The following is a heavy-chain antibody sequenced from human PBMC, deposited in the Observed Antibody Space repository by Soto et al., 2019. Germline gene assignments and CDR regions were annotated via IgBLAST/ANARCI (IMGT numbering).Heavy chain of an antibody. Sequence: SVKVSCKASGYTCTNYYIHWVRQAPGQGLEWMAIINPSGGSTNYAQKFQGRVTLARDTFTNTVYMELSSLRSEDTAIYYCARGLAAGDYWGQGTLVTVSS. CDR2: INPSGGST. CDR3: ARGLAAGDY. J-gene: IGHJ4*02. CDR1: GYTCTNYY. V-gene: IGHV1-46*01. D-gene: IGHD6-13*01.